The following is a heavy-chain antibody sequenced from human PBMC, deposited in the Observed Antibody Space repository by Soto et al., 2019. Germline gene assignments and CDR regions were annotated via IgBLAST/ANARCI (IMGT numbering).Heavy chain of an antibody. Sequence: QVQLVQSGAEVKKPGASVKVSCKASGYTFTSYYMHWVRQAPGQGLEWMGIINPSGGSTSYAQKFTGRVTITRDTPTITVYMELSSLRSEDTAVYYCARVFYYGSGRETYSPNYYMDVWGKGTTVTVSS. J-gene: IGHJ6*03. CDR1: GYTFTSYY. D-gene: IGHD3-10*01. CDR3: ARVFYYGSGRETYSPNYYMDV. V-gene: IGHV1-46*03. CDR2: INPSGGST.